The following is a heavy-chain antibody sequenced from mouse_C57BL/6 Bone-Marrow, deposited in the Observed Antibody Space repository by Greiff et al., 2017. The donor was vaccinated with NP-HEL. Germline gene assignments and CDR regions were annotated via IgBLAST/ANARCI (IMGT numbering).Heavy chain of an antibody. Sequence: EVQLVESGEGLVKPGGSLKLSCAASGFTFSSYAMSWVRQTPEKRLEWVAYISSGGDYIYYADTVKGRFTISRDNARNTLYLQMSSLKSEDTAMYYCTRGLYDGYYYWYFDVWGTGTTVTVSS. J-gene: IGHJ1*03. V-gene: IGHV5-9-1*02. CDR2: ISSGGDYI. CDR3: TRGLYDGYYYWYFDV. D-gene: IGHD2-3*01. CDR1: GFTFSSYA.